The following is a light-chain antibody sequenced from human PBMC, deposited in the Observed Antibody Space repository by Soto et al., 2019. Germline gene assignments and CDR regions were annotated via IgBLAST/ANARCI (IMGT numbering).Light chain of an antibody. V-gene: IGKV3-11*01. CDR1: QSVSSY. J-gene: IGKJ1*01. CDR2: DAS. Sequence: EIVLTQSTATLSLSPGERATLSCRASQSVSSYLAWYQQKPGQAPRLLIYDASNRATGIPARFSGSGSGTDFTLTTSSLEPQDVAVYYCQQRSNWPPWTFGQGTKVEIK. CDR3: QQRSNWPPWT.